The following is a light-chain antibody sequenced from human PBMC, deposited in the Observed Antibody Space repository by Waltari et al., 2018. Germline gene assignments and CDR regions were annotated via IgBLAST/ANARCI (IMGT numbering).Light chain of an antibody. CDR2: GES. CDR3: QQYGSSVMYT. J-gene: IGKJ2*01. Sequence: VLTQSPGTLSLSPGERGTLSCRASQRLTKNYLAWYQQKPGQAPRLLIYGESSRAPGIPDRFSGSGSGTDFTLTISRLEPEDFAMYYCQQYGSSVMYTFGQGTKVEIK. V-gene: IGKV3-20*01. CDR1: QRLTKNY.